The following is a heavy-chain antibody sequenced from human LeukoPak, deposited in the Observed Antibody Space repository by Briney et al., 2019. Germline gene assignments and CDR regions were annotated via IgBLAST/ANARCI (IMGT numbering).Heavy chain of an antibody. Sequence: PSETLSLTCTVSGGSISSYYWSWIRQPPGKGLEWIGYIYYSGSTNYNPSLKSRVTISVDTSKNQFSLKLSSVTAADMAVYYCARVSSIAAAIDYWGQGTLVTVSS. CDR1: GGSISSYY. CDR3: ARVSSIAAAIDY. J-gene: IGHJ4*02. D-gene: IGHD6-13*01. CDR2: IYYSGST. V-gene: IGHV4-59*01.